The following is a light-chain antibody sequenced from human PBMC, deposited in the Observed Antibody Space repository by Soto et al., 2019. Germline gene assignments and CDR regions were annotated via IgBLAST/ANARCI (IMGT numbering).Light chain of an antibody. CDR1: NSDVGFYNY. CDR3: CSYAGSYTFV. V-gene: IGLV2-11*01. CDR2: GVA. Sequence: QSALTQPRSVSASPGQSVTISCTGTNSDVGFYNYISWYQQHPGKAPKLMIYGVAKRPSGVPDRFSGSKSGNTASLTISGLQADDEADYYCCSYAGSYTFVFGTGTKVTVL. J-gene: IGLJ1*01.